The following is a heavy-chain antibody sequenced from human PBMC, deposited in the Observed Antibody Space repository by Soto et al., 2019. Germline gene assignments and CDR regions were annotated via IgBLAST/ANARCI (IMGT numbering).Heavy chain of an antibody. J-gene: IGHJ6*02. CDR3: ASSVAKYYFYGMDV. CDR2: IIPIFGTA. V-gene: IGHV1-69*12. Sequence: QVQLVQSGAEVKKPGSSVKVSCKASGGTFSSYAISWVRQAPGQGLAWMGGIIPIFGTANYAQKFQGRVTITADEPKSTAYMELSRLRSEDTAVYYCASSVAKYYFYGMDVWGQGATVTVS. D-gene: IGHD5-12*01. CDR1: GGTFSSYA.